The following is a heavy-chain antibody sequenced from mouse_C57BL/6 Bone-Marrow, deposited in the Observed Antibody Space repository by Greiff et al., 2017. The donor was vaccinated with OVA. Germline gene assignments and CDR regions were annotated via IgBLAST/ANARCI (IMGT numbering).Heavy chain of an antibody. Sequence: EVQLQQSGPELVKPGASVKISCKASGYTFTDYYMNWVKQSHGKSLEWIGDINPNNGRTSYNQKFKGKATLTVDKSSSTAYMELRSLTSEDSAVYYCARWAYYSNYLSYWGQGTTLTVSS. CDR3: ARWAYYSNYLSY. J-gene: IGHJ2*01. V-gene: IGHV1-26*01. CDR1: GYTFTDYY. CDR2: INPNNGRT. D-gene: IGHD2-5*01.